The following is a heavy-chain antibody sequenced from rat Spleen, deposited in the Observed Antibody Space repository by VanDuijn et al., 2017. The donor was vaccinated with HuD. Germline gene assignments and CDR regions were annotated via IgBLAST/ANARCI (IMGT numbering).Heavy chain of an antibody. J-gene: IGHJ2*01. CDR2: ISTGGGNT. CDR3: ARHQTTEGGGFDY. D-gene: IGHD1-11*01. Sequence: EVQLVETGGGLVQPGRSLKLSCAASGFTFSHYDMAWVRQAPTKGLEWVASISTGGGNTYYRDSVKGRFTISRDNAKSTLYLQMDSLRSEDTATYYGARHQTTEGGGFDYWGQGVMVTVAS. CDR1: GFTFSHYD. V-gene: IGHV5-25*01.